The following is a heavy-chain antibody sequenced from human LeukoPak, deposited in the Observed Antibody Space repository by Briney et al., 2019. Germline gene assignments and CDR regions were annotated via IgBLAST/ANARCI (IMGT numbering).Heavy chain of an antibody. V-gene: IGHV4-59*08. J-gene: IGHJ4*02. Sequence: SETLSLTCTVSGGSISSYYWSWIRQSPGKGLEWMGYIYYSWSTNYNPSLKSRVTISVDTSKNQFSLKLSSVTAADTAVYYCARRGPELGYYYFDYWGQGTLVTVSP. CDR1: GGSISSYY. CDR3: ARRGPELGYYYFDY. CDR2: IYYSWST. D-gene: IGHD7-27*01.